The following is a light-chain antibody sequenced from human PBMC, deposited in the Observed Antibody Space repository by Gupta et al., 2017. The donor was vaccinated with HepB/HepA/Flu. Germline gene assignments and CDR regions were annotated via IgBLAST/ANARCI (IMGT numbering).Light chain of an antibody. J-gene: IGKJ3*01. CDR1: QAITHK. CDR3: QQSYGRPLS. Sequence: QMIQSPQSLSASVGDRVTITCQASQAITHKLDWYQQKPGEAPKLLIYDASNLKTGVPWRFSGSGSGTHFTLSINNLQPEDVGTYFCQQSYGRPLSFGPGTKVDFK. CDR2: DAS. V-gene: IGKV1-33*01.